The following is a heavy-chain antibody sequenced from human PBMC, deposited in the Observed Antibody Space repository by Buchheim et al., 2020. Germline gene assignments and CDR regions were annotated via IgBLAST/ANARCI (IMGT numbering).Heavy chain of an antibody. CDR1: GFTFSDYS. D-gene: IGHD6-19*01. CDR2: ISYNGGAQ. V-gene: IGHV3-30*01. J-gene: IGHJ3*02. CDR3: AGEARAVTGASFDI. Sequence: QVQLVESGGGVVQPGRSLRLSCAASGFTFSDYSMHWVRQAPGKGLEWVAFISYNGGAQYYADSVKGRFTIYRDNSKDTLYLQMATLRAEDTAFYYFAGEARAVTGASFDIWGQGT.